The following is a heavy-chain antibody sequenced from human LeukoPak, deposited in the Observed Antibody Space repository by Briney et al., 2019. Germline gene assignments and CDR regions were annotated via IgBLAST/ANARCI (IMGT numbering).Heavy chain of an antibody. J-gene: IGHJ4*02. V-gene: IGHV3-23*01. D-gene: IGHD4-17*01. CDR2: ISGSGGST. Sequence: GGSLRLSCAASGFTFSSYGMSWVRQAPGKGPEWVSAISGSGGSTYYADSVKGRFTISRDNSKNTLYLQMNSLRAEDTAVYYCAKPTDYGDLDYWGQGTLVTVSS. CDR3: AKPTDYGDLDY. CDR1: GFTFSSYG.